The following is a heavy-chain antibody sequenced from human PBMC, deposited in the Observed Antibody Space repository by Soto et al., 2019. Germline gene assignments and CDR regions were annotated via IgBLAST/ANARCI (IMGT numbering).Heavy chain of an antibody. CDR2: ISSGSSYT. V-gene: IGHV3-21*01. CDR1: GFTFVTYI. CDR3: AKDRGLGSPVSGGMDV. J-gene: IGHJ6*02. D-gene: IGHD3-10*01. Sequence: PWGSLRLSCAASGFTFVTYIISFCGQSPVKWLEWVSSISSGSSYTYYTDSVTGRFTISRDNAKNSLYLQMDSLKAEDTAVHYCAKDRGLGSPVSGGMDVWGQGTTVTVSS.